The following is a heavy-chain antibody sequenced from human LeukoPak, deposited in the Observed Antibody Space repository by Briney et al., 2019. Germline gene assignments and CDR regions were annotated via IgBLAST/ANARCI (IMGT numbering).Heavy chain of an antibody. CDR2: IIPNLGLA. Sequence: LVKVSCKASGDTFNNYAINWVRQAPGQGLEWVGRIIPNLGLAKYAQRFQDRFTITSDKSTSTVYMEVRSLRSEDTAMYYCARTAGYESSDGNPSIDFDFWGQGTLVTVSS. CDR1: GDTFNNYA. J-gene: IGHJ4*02. D-gene: IGHD3-22*01. CDR3: ARTAGYESSDGNPSIDFDF. V-gene: IGHV1-69*04.